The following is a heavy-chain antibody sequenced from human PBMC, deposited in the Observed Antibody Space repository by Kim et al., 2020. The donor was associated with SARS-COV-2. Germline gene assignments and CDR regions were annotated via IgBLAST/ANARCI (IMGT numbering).Heavy chain of an antibody. J-gene: IGHJ4*02. CDR3: TVLGGSGSYFTSNN. CDR2: FKGKTDGATT. CDR1: GFTFTTAW. D-gene: IGHD3-10*01. V-gene: IGHV3-15*01. Sequence: GSLRLSCAASGFTFTTAWMSWVRQAPGKGLECVALFKGKTDGATTDYAAPVKGRFTISRDESKNTLYLQMNSLQTEDTALYYCTVLGGSGSYFTSNNWGQGTLVTVSS.